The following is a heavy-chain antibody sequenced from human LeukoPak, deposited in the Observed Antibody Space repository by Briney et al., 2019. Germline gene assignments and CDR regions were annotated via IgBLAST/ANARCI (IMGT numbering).Heavy chain of an antibody. CDR3: ARGLGMAAPGSRLTLYFDY. CDR2: INHSAST. Sequence: SETLSLTCAVYGGSFRGYYWSWIRQPPGKGLEWIGEINHSASTNYSPSLKSRVTISVDTSKNQFSLKLSSVTAADTAVYYCARGLGMAAPGSRLTLYFDYWGQGALVIVSS. V-gene: IGHV4-34*01. J-gene: IGHJ4*02. D-gene: IGHD6-13*01. CDR1: GGSFRGYY.